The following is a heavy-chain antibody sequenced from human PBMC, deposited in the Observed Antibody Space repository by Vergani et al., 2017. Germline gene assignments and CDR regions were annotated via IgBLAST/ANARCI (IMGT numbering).Heavy chain of an antibody. V-gene: IGHV1-69*01. Sequence: QVQLVQSGAEVKKPGSSVKVSCKASGGTFSSYAISWVRQAPGQGLEWMGGIIPIFGTANYAQKFQGRVTITADESTSTAYMELSSLRSEDTAVYYCARVVLLEWLNYYYYYMDVWGKGTTVTVSS. D-gene: IGHD3-3*01. CDR3: ARVVLLEWLNYYYYYMDV. CDR2: IIPIFGTA. CDR1: GGTFSSYA. J-gene: IGHJ6*03.